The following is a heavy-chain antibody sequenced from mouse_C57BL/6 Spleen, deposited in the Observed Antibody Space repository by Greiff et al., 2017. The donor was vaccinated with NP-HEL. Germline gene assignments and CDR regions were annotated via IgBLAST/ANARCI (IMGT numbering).Heavy chain of an antibody. J-gene: IGHJ2*01. V-gene: IGHV5-17*01. D-gene: IGHD2-4*01. CDR1: GFTFSDYG. CDR2: ISSGSSTI. CDR3: ARPGDYNYFDY. Sequence: DVKLVESGGGLVKPGGSLKLSCAASGFTFSDYGMHWVRQAPEKGLEWVAYISSGSSTIYYADTVKGRFTISRGNAKNTLVLQRTSLRSDDTAMYYCARPGDYNYFDYWGQGTTLTVSS.